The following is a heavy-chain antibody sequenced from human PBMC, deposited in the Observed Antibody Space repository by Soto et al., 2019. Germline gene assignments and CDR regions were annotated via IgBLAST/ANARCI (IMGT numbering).Heavy chain of an antibody. J-gene: IGHJ5*02. Sequence: QVQLVQSGAEVKKPGSSVKVSCKASGGTFSSYAITWVRQAPGQGLEWMGGIIPIFGTANYAQKFQGRVTIAPEQSTNTGYMELSSLRSEDTAVYYCARDRGPSSGYYPYWFDPWGQGTLVTVSS. D-gene: IGHD3-22*01. CDR3: ARDRGPSSGYYPYWFDP. CDR2: IIPIFGTA. V-gene: IGHV1-69*05. CDR1: GGTFSSYA.